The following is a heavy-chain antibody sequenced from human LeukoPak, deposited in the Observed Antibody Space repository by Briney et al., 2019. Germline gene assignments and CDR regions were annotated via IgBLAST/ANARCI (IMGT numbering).Heavy chain of an antibody. V-gene: IGHV4-34*01. CDR2: INHSGST. D-gene: IGHD3-10*01. Sequence: SETLSLTCAVYGGSFSGYYWSRIRQPPGKGLEWIGEINHSGSTNYNPSLKSRVTISVDTSKNQFSLKLSSVTAADTAVYYCARVTGAMVRGVIISGSPYYFDYWGQGTLVTVSS. J-gene: IGHJ4*02. CDR3: ARVTGAMVRGVIISGSPYYFDY. CDR1: GGSFSGYY.